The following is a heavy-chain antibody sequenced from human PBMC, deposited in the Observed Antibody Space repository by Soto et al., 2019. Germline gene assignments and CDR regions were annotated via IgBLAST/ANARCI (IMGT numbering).Heavy chain of an antibody. D-gene: IGHD5-12*01. V-gene: IGHV3-33*01. CDR1: GFTFSSYG. CDR2: IWYDRSNK. CDR3: ARDSDHSGYGWFDP. J-gene: IGHJ5*02. Sequence: GGSLRLSCAASGFTFSSYGMHWVRQAPGKGLEWVAVIWYDRSNKYYADSVKGRFTISRDNSKNTLYLQMNSLRAEDTAVYYCARDSDHSGYGWFDPWGQGTLVTVSS.